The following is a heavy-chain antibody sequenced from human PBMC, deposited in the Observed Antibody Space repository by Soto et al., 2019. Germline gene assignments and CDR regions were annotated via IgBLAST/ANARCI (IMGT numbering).Heavy chain of an antibody. D-gene: IGHD2-2*01. CDR3: AKVGGEGSTSWDYYGMDV. Sequence: PGGSLRLSCAASGFTFSSYGMHWVRQAPGKGLEWVAVISYDGSNKYYADSVKGRFTISRDNSKNTLYLQMNSLRAEDTAVYYCAKVGGEGSTSWDYYGMDVWGQGTTVTVSS. V-gene: IGHV3-30*18. CDR1: GFTFSSYG. J-gene: IGHJ6*02. CDR2: ISYDGSNK.